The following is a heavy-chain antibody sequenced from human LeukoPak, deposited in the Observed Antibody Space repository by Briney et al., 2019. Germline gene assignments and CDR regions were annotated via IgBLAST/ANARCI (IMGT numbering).Heavy chain of an antibody. CDR3: ARGLTTYCGGDCYPFGDAFDI. CDR1: GFTFSSYS. J-gene: IGHJ3*02. D-gene: IGHD2-21*02. CDR2: ISSSSSTI. V-gene: IGHV3-48*01. Sequence: GGSLRLSCAASGFTFSSYSMNWVRQAPGKGLEWVSYISSSSSTIYYADPVKGRFTISRDNAKNSLYLQMNSLRAEDTAVYYCARGLTTYCGGDCYPFGDAFDIWGQGTMVTVSS.